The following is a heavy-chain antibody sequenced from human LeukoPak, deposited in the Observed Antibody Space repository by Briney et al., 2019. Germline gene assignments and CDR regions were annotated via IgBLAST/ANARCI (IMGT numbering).Heavy chain of an antibody. D-gene: IGHD3-9*01. CDR2: IRSKANSYAT. Sequence: PGGSLRLSCAASGFTFSGSAMHWVRQASGKGLEWVGRIRSKANSYATAYAASVKGRFTISRDDSKNTAYLQMNSLKTEDTAVYYCTRIAPYYDILTGYSSYYDYMDVWGKGTTVTVSS. V-gene: IGHV3-73*01. CDR3: TRIAPYYDILTGYSSYYDYMDV. CDR1: GFTFSGSA. J-gene: IGHJ6*03.